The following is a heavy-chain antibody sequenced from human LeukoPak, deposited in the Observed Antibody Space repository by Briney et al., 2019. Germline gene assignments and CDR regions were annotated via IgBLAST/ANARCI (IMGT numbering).Heavy chain of an antibody. CDR1: GYSFTSYW. CDR3: ARLRITGTKETLTP. D-gene: IGHD1-7*01. Sequence: GESLKISCQGSGYSFTSYWIGWVRQLPGKGLEWMGRIDPSDSYTNYSPTFQGHVTISADKSISTAYLQWSSLKASDTAMYYCARLRITGTKETLTPWGQGTLVTVSS. CDR2: IDPSDSYT. V-gene: IGHV5-10-1*01. J-gene: IGHJ5*02.